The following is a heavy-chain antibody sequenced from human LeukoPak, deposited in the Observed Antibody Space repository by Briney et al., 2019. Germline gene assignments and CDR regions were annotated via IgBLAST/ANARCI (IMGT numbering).Heavy chain of an antibody. CDR2: ISWDGGST. V-gene: IGHV3-43*01. CDR3: ARSGYGFDTAFDM. D-gene: IGHD3-3*01. Sequence: GGSLRLSCAASGFTFDDYTMHWVRQAPGKGLEWVSLISWDGGSTYYADSVRGRFTISRDNSKNSLYLQMKSLRAEDTAVYYCARSGYGFDTAFDMWGQGTVVTVSS. J-gene: IGHJ3*02. CDR1: GFTFDDYT.